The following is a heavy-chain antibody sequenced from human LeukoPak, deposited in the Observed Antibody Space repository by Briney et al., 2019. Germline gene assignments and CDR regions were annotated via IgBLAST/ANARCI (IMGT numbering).Heavy chain of an antibody. CDR2: ISYDGSNK. J-gene: IGHJ3*02. CDR1: GFTFSGYG. Sequence: GGSLRLSCAASGFTFSGYGMHWVRQAPGKGLEWVAVISYDGSNKYYAGSVRGRSTISRDNSKNTLYLQMNSLRAEDTAVYYCAKTLIPLGYYDAFDIWGQGTMVTVSS. V-gene: IGHV3-30*18. CDR3: AKTLIPLGYYDAFDI. D-gene: IGHD3-22*01.